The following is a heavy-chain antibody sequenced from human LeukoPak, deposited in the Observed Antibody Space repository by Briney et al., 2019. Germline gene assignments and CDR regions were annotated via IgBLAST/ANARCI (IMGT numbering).Heavy chain of an antibody. Sequence: YPGGSLRLSCAASGFTFSSYWMSWVRQAPGKGLEWVANIKQDGSEKYYVDSVKGRFTISRDNAKNSLYLQMNSLRAEDTALYYCAKTSYDSSGYYSPFDYWGQGTLVTVSS. D-gene: IGHD3-22*01. J-gene: IGHJ4*02. CDR3: AKTSYDSSGYYSPFDY. V-gene: IGHV3-7*03. CDR2: IKQDGSEK. CDR1: GFTFSSYW.